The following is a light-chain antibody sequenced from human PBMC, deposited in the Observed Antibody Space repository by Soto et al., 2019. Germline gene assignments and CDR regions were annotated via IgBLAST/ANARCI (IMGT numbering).Light chain of an antibody. CDR1: QRVSTSY. J-gene: IGKJ5*01. Sequence: EIVLAQSPGTLSLSPGDRATLSCRASQRVSTSYLGWYQQKPGQAPRLLIYGASSRATGIPDRFRGSGFGTDFTFTFSRLEPEDFAVYYCQQYGVSPITFGQGTRLEIK. CDR2: GAS. CDR3: QQYGVSPIT. V-gene: IGKV3-20*01.